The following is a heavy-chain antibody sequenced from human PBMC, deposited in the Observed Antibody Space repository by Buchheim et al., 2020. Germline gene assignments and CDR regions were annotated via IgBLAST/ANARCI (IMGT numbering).Heavy chain of an antibody. V-gene: IGHV3-73*02. J-gene: IGHJ6*02. CDR3: TRNPQDAFQWLGLEYYYGMDV. Sequence: EVQLVESGGGLVQPGGSLKLSCAASGFTFSGSAMHWVRQASGKGLEWVGRIRSKANSYATAYAASVKGRFTISRDDSKNTAYLQMNSLKTEDTAVYYCTRNPQDAFQWLGLEYYYGMDVWGQGTT. D-gene: IGHD6-19*01. CDR2: IRSKANSYAT. CDR1: GFTFSGSA.